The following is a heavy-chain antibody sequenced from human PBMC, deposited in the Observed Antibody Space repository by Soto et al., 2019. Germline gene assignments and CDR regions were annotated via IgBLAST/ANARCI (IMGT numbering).Heavy chain of an antibody. D-gene: IGHD2-15*01. V-gene: IGHV4-34*01. Sequence: QVQLQQWGAGLLKPSETLSLTCAVYGGSFSGYYWSWIRQPPGKGLEWIGEINHSGSTNYNPSLKSRVTISVDTSKNQFSRKLGSVTAADTAVYYCARSTLYCSGGSGYSTFDYWGQGTLVTVSS. CDR1: GGSFSGYY. CDR3: ARSTLYCSGGSGYSTFDY. J-gene: IGHJ4*02. CDR2: INHSGST.